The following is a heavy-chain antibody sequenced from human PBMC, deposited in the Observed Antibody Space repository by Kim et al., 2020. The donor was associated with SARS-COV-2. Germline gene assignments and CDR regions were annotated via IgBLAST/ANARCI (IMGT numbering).Heavy chain of an antibody. CDR3: ARAGREDTYYDFWSGYYTFDY. D-gene: IGHD3-3*01. V-gene: IGHV3-48*03. Sequence: FTISRDNAKNSLYLQMNSLRAEDTAVYYCARAGREDTYYDFWSGYYTFDYWGQGTLVTVSS. J-gene: IGHJ4*02.